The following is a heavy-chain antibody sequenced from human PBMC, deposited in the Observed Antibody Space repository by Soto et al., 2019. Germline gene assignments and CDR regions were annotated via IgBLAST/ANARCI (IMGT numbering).Heavy chain of an antibody. CDR3: ASQSETYYDFWSGYYDPSLDY. D-gene: IGHD3-3*01. J-gene: IGHJ4*02. CDR1: GFTFSSYS. CDR2: ISSSSSTI. V-gene: IGHV3-48*02. Sequence: PGGSLRLSCAASGFTFSSYSMNWVRQAPGKGLEWVSYISSSSSTIYYADSVKGRFTISRDNAKNSLYLQMNSLRDEDTAVYYCASQSETYYDFWSGYYDPSLDYWGQGTLVTVSS.